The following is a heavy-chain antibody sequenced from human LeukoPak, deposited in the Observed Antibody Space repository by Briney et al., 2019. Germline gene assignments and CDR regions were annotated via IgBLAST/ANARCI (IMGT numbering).Heavy chain of an antibody. CDR2: IYSGGST. V-gene: IGHV3-53*05. J-gene: IGHJ3*02. D-gene: IGHD4/OR15-4a*01. CDR3: AKVSLNMVNDAFDI. CDR1: GLTVSSNY. Sequence: GGSLRLSCAASGLTVSSNYMSWVRQAPGKGLEWVSVIYSGGSTYYADSVKGRFTISRDNSKSTLYLQMNSLRAEDTAMYYCAKVSLNMVNDAFDIWGQGTMVSVSS.